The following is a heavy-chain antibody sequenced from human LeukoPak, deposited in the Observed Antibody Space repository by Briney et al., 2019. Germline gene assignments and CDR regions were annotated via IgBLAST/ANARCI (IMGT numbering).Heavy chain of an antibody. CDR3: ARVKSYYDSSGYYLRGYYFDY. CDR1: GGSISSYY. V-gene: IGHV4-59*01. Sequence: SETLSLTCTVSGGSISSYYWSWIRQPPGKGLEWIGYIYYSGSTNYNPSLKSRVPISVDTSKNQFSLKLSSVTAADTAVYYCARVKSYYDSSGYYLRGYYFDYWGQGTLVTVSS. J-gene: IGHJ4*02. CDR2: IYYSGST. D-gene: IGHD3-22*01.